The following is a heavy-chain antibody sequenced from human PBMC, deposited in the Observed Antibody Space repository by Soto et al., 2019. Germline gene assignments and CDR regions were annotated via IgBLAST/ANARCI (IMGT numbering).Heavy chain of an antibody. D-gene: IGHD2-15*01. Sequence: SETLSLTCTDSGFSIRNTSCYRGSIRERPVQGLEWIGSIYYSGSTYYNPSLKSRVTISVDTSKNQFSLKLSSVTAADTAVYYCARPSPRYCSGGSCLEFPDAFDIWGQGTMVS. CDR3: ARPSPRYCSGGSCLEFPDAFDI. V-gene: IGHV4-39*01. CDR2: IYYSGST. CDR1: GFSIRNTSCY. J-gene: IGHJ3*02.